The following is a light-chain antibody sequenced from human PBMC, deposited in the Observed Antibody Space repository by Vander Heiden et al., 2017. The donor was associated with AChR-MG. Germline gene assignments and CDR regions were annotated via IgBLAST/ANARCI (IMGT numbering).Light chain of an antibody. V-gene: IGLV2-11*01. CDR3: SSYTGTYTSVV. J-gene: IGLJ3*02. CDR1: SSDIGVDNF. Sequence: QSALTQPRSVSGSPGQSVTISCTGTSSDIGVDNFVSWFQQHPGKAPKLIIYDFFRRPSGVPVRFSGSKSGNTASLTISGLRPEDEADYHCSSYTGTYTSVVFGGGTRLTVL. CDR2: DFF.